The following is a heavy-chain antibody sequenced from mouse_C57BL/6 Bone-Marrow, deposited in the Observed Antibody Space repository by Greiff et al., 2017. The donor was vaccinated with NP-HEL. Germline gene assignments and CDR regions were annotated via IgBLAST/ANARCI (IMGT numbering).Heavy chain of an antibody. Sequence: EVQLQQSGAELVRPGASVKLSCTASGFNIKDDYMHWVKQRPEQGLEWIGWIDPENGDTEYASKFQGKATITADTSSNTAYLQLSSLTSEDTAVYYCTRDYYGSSFYWYFDVWGTGTTVTVSS. CDR2: IDPENGDT. J-gene: IGHJ1*03. V-gene: IGHV14-4*01. CDR1: GFNIKDDY. CDR3: TRDYYGSSFYWYFDV. D-gene: IGHD1-1*01.